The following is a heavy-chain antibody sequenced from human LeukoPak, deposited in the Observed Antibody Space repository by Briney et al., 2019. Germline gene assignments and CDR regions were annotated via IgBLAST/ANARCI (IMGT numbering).Heavy chain of an antibody. V-gene: IGHV1-2*02. J-gene: IGHJ4*02. CDR2: INPNSGGT. CDR3: ARGGSNWGLDY. D-gene: IGHD7-27*01. Sequence: ASVKVSCKASGYTFTGYYMHWVRQAPGQGLEWMGWINPNSGGTNYAQKFQGRVTITRNTSISTAYMELSSLRSEDTAVYYCARGGSNWGLDYWGQGTLVTVSS. CDR1: GYTFTGYY.